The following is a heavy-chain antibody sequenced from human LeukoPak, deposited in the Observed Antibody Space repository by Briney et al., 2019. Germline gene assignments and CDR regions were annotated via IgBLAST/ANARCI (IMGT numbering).Heavy chain of an antibody. CDR2: IDTTTGNP. Sequence: GASVRVSCKASGYPFSAHFLNWMRQAPGQGLEWMGNIDTTTGNPRYAQDFTGRFVFSLDTSVSTAYLQITSLKADDTAACYCVRGTPTPGMDYWGQGTQVTVSS. J-gene: IGHJ4*02. V-gene: IGHV7-4-1*02. CDR3: VRGTPTPGMDY. CDR1: GYPFSAHF. D-gene: IGHD3-10*01.